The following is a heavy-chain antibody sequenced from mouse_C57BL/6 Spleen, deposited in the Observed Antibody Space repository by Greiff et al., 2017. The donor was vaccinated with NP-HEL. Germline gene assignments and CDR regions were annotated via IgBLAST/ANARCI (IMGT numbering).Heavy chain of an antibody. D-gene: IGHD2-2*01. CDR2: IYPGNSDT. CDR3: TRGYDGEYGMDD. CDR1: GYTFTSYW. J-gene: IGHJ4*01. Sequence: EVQLQQSGTVLARPGASVKMSCKTSGYTFTSYWMHWVKQRPGQGLEWIGAIYPGNSDTSYNQKFKGKAKLTAVTSASTAYMELSSLTNEDSAVYYYTRGYDGEYGMDDWGQGTSVTVSS. V-gene: IGHV1-5*01.